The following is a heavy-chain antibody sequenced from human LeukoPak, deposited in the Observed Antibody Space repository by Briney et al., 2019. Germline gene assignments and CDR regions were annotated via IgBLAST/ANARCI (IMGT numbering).Heavy chain of an antibody. CDR1: GFIFSNYA. CDR3: VRGLDYFDY. Sequence: GGSLRLSCAASGFIFSNYAMGWVRQAPGKGLEWVSSITGSGGNTYYADSVKGRFTFSRDNSKNTLHLQTDSLRAEDTAVYYCVRGLDYFDYWGQGTLVTVSS. D-gene: IGHD6-6*01. CDR2: ITGSGGNT. V-gene: IGHV3-23*01. J-gene: IGHJ4*02.